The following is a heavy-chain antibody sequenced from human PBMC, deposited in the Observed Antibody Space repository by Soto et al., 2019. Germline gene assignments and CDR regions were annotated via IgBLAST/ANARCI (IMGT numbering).Heavy chain of an antibody. D-gene: IGHD6-19*01. CDR3: ARFQGRRQWLVLSDWFDP. CDR2: INTGNGNT. J-gene: IGHJ5*02. V-gene: IGHV1-3*04. Sequence: GASVKVSCKASGYTFTSYAMHWVRQAPGQRLEWMGWINTGNGNTKYSQKFQGRVTMTRNTSISTAYMELSSLRSEDTAVYYCARFQGRRQWLVLSDWFDPWGQGTLVTVSS. CDR1: GYTFTSYA.